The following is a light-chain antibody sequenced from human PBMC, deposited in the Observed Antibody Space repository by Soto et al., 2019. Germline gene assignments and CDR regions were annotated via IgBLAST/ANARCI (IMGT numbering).Light chain of an antibody. CDR3: AAWDDSLNML. Sequence: QLVLTQPPSASGTPGQRVTISCSGSSSNIGNNYVYWYQHLPGTAPKLLIYSNNQRPSGVPDRFSASKSGSSASLAISGLRSEDEAEYYCAAWDDSLNMLFGGGTKLTVL. V-gene: IGLV1-47*02. J-gene: IGLJ2*01. CDR1: SSNIGNNY. CDR2: SNN.